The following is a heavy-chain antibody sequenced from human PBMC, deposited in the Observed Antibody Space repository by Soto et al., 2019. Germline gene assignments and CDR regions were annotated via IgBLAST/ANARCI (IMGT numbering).Heavy chain of an antibody. J-gene: IGHJ4*02. CDR3: ARESRDSSSWYLDY. Sequence: SETLSLTCTFSCGSIISGGYYWSWIRQHPGKGLEWIGYIYYSGSTYYNPSLKSRVTISVDTSKNQFSLKLSSVTAADTAVYYCARESRDSSSWYLDYWGQGTLVTVSS. CDR2: IYYSGST. D-gene: IGHD6-13*01. V-gene: IGHV4-31*03. CDR1: CGSIISGGYY.